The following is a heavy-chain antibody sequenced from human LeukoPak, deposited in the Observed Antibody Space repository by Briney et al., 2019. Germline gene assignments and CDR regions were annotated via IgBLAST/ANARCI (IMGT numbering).Heavy chain of an antibody. CDR2: INPNSGGT. J-gene: IGHJ3*02. CDR3: ARPGGSFRDAFDI. V-gene: IGHV1-2*02. D-gene: IGHD1-26*01. Sequence: ASVKVSCKASGYTFTCYYMHWVRQAPGQGLEWMGWINPNSGGTNYAQKFQGRVTMTRDTSISTAYMELSRLRSDDTAVYYCARPGGSFRDAFDIWGQGTMVTVSS. CDR1: GYTFTCYY.